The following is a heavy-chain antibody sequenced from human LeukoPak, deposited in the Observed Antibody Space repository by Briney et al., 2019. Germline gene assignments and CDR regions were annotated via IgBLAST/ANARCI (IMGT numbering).Heavy chain of an antibody. J-gene: IGHJ4*02. CDR1: GFTFSSYG. D-gene: IGHD1-14*01. CDR2: IQYDGSYK. CDR3: AKGLSYGNNHNFDC. Sequence: GASLRLSSAASGFTFSSYGMHWVRQALGKGLEWVTFIQYDGSYKYYADSVKGRFTISRDNSKNTLYLQMNSLRAEDTAVYYCAKGLSYGNNHNFDCWGQGTLVTVSS. V-gene: IGHV3-30*02.